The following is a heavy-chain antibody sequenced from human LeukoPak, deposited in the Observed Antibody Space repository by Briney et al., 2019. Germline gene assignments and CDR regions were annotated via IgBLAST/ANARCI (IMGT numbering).Heavy chain of an antibody. CDR2: INPSGGST. J-gene: IGHJ4*02. D-gene: IGHD6-13*01. V-gene: IGHV1-46*01. CDR1: GYTFTSYY. Sequence: GASVKVSCKASGYTFTSYYMHWVRQAPGQGLEWMGIINPSGGSTSYAQKFQGRVTMTRDMSTSTVYMELSSLRSEDTAAYYCARAPNSRALGYSSSHDYWSQGTLVTVSA. CDR3: ARAPNSRALGYSSSHDY.